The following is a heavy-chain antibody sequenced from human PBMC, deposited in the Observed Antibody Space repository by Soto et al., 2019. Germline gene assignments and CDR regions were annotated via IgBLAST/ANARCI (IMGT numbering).Heavy chain of an antibody. CDR2: IIPMLGVR. Sequence: QVQLVQSGAEVQKPGPSVKVSCKDSGGTFSTYSMFWVRQAPGQGLEWMGRIIPMLGVRNYAQRFQDRVTITADKSAARVHMELSSLRSEDTALYYCTIGSRSGEVFDIWGQGKMVTVSS. D-gene: IGHD2-2*01. V-gene: IGHV1-69*02. J-gene: IGHJ3*02. CDR1: GGTFSTYS. CDR3: TIGSRSGEVFDI.